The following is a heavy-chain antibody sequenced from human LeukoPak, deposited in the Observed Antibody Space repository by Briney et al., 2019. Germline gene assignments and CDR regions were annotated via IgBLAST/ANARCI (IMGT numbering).Heavy chain of an antibody. CDR1: GGSFSGYY. D-gene: IGHD4-11*01. CDR3: ARQGETTVTTFDY. J-gene: IGHJ4*02. V-gene: IGHV4-34*01. Sequence: SETLSLTCAVYGGSFSGYYWSWIRQPPGKGLEWIGEINHSGSTNYNPSLKSRVTISVDTSKNQFSLKLSSVTAADTAVYYCARQGETTVTTFDYWGQGTLVTVSS. CDR2: INHSGST.